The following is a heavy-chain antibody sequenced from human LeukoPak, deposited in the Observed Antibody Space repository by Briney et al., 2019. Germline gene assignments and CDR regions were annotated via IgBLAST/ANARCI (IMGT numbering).Heavy chain of an antibody. CDR1: GFPFSSYA. J-gene: IGHJ6*03. V-gene: IGHV3-23*01. CDR3: AKEGPTPPPYYYYYMNV. Sequence: GGSLRLSCAASGFPFSSYAMSWVRQAPGKGLEWVSAISGSGGSTYYADSVKGRFTISRDNSKNTLSLQMNSLRAEDTAVYYCAKEGPTPPPYYYYYMNVWGKGTTVTVSS. D-gene: IGHD3-16*01. CDR2: ISGSGGST.